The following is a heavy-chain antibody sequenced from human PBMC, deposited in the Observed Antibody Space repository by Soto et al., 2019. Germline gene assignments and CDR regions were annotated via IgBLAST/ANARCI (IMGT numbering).Heavy chain of an antibody. CDR2: IIPLFGSA. D-gene: IGHD1-1*01. V-gene: IGHV1-69*12. Sequence: QVQLVQSGAEVKRPGSSVRVSCKASGGTFKTYAITWVRQAPGRGLEWMGGIIPLFGSANYSQNFQDRVTITADESTNTAYMELTSLRSEHTAVYYCARETGTLYFYYYGMDVWGQGTTVTVSS. J-gene: IGHJ6*02. CDR1: GGTFKTYA. CDR3: ARETGTLYFYYYGMDV.